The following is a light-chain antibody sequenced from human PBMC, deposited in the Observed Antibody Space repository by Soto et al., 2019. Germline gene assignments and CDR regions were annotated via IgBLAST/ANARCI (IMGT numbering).Light chain of an antibody. V-gene: IGKV3-11*01. Sequence: EIVLTQSPATLSLSPGERATLSCGASRSVSSYLAWYQPKPGQAPRHLIYDASYRATGIPARFSGSGSGTDFALTISSLEPEDFAVYYCQHLSDRPTRLPFGGGPKVEIK. CDR3: QHLSDRPTRLP. CDR2: DAS. J-gene: IGKJ4*01. CDR1: RSVSSY.